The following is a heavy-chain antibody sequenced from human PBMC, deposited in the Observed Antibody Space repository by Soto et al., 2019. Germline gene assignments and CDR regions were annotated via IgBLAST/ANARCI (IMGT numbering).Heavy chain of an antibody. CDR2: IYYSGST. D-gene: IGHD3-10*01. J-gene: IGHJ4*02. V-gene: IGHV4-59*01. CDR1: GGSISSYY. Sequence: SETLSLTCTVSGGSISSYYWSWIRQPPGKGLEWIGYIYYSGSTNYNPSLKSRVTISVDTSKNQFSLKLSSVTAADTAVYYCARDSLGLGEFDYWGQGTLVTVSS. CDR3: ARDSLGLGEFDY.